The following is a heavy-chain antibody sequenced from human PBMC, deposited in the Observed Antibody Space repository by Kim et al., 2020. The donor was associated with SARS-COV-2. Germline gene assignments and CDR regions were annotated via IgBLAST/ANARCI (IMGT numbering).Heavy chain of an antibody. Sequence: GGSLRLSCAASGFTFSSYGMHWVRQAPGKGLEWVAVISYDGSNKYYADSVKGRFTISRDNSKNTLYLQMNSLRAEDTAVYDCAKVGSGRWQRNLDYWGQGTLVTVSS. J-gene: IGHJ4*02. CDR3: AKVGSGRWQRNLDY. D-gene: IGHD2-15*01. V-gene: IGHV3-30*18. CDR1: GFTFSSYG. CDR2: ISYDGSNK.